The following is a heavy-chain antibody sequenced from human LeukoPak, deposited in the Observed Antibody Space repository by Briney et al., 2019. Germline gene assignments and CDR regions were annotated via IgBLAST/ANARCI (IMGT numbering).Heavy chain of an antibody. CDR1: GYTINTYD. J-gene: IGHJ5*02. CDR2: ISPSGGST. CDR3: ARDNSVRDEAWWFNP. V-gene: IGHV1-46*02. Sequence: ASVKVSCKASGYTINTYDISWVRQAPGQGPEWMGVISPSGGSTTYAQKFQGRVTLTRDMSTSTDYLELSSLRSEDTAVYYCARDNSVRDEAWWFNPWGQGTLVTVSS. D-gene: IGHD5-24*01.